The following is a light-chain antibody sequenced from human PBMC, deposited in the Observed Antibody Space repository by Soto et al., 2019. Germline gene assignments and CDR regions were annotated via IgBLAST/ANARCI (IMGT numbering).Light chain of an antibody. CDR2: GNS. CDR1: SSNIGAGYD. J-gene: IGLJ1*01. V-gene: IGLV1-40*01. CDR3: QSYASSLSGYV. Sequence: QSVLTQPPSVSGAPGQRVTISCTGSSSNIGAGYDVHWYQQLPGTAPKILIYGNSNRPSGVPDRFSGSKSGTSASLAITGLQAEDEADYYCQSYASSLSGYVFVTGTKVTVL.